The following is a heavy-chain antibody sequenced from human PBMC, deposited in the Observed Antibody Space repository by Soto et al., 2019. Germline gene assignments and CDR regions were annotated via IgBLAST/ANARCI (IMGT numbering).Heavy chain of an antibody. CDR1: GGSISSGGYY. Sequence: SETLSLTCTVSGGSISSGGYYWSWIRQHPGMGLEWIGYIYYSGSTYYNPSLKSRVTMSVDTSKNQFSLTLNSVTAADTATYYCARGGISHWAYFYYMDVWDRGTTVTVSS. J-gene: IGHJ6*03. V-gene: IGHV4-31*03. CDR3: ARGGISHWAYFYYMDV. CDR2: IYYSGST. D-gene: IGHD2-21*01.